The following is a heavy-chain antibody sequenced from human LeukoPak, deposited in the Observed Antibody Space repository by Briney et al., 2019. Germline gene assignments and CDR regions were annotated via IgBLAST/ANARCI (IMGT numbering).Heavy chain of an antibody. CDR3: ARGSSFLTTYYYGMDV. D-gene: IGHD3-9*01. V-gene: IGHV3-33*01. CDR2: IWYDGSNK. Sequence: PGGSLRLPCAASGFTFSSYGMHWVRQAPGKGLEWVAVIWYDGSNKYYADSVKGRFTISRDNSKNTLYLQMNSLRAEDTAVYYCARGSSFLTTYYYGMDVWGQGTTVTVSS. CDR1: GFTFSSYG. J-gene: IGHJ6*02.